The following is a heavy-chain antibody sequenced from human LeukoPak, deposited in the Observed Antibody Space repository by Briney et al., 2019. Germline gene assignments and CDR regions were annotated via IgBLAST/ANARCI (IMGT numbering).Heavy chain of an antibody. D-gene: IGHD3-16*02. V-gene: IGHV1-46*01. CDR1: GYTFTSYY. CDR2: INPTGGST. Sequence: SVKVSCKASGYTFTSYYMHWVRQAPGQGLEWMGLINPTGGSTGYAQKFQGRVTMTRDMSTSTDYMELSSLRSEDTAIYYCARDNSVGDIAWWFDPWGQGTLVTVSS. J-gene: IGHJ5*02. CDR3: ARDNSVGDIAWWFDP.